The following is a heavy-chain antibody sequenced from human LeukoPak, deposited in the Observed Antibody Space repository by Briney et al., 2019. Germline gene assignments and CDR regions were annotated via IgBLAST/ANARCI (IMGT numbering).Heavy chain of an antibody. CDR2: IYDSGST. D-gene: IGHD6-19*01. CDR1: GGPLSSSSYY. V-gene: IGHV4-39*01. CDR3: ARHLTSGWYGVKY. J-gene: IGHJ4*02. Sequence: SETLSLTCTVSGGPLSSSSYYWGWIRQPPGRGLEWIGTIYDSGSTYYNPSLKSRVTISVDTSKNQFSLNLRSVAAADTAVYYCARHLTSGWYGVKYWGQGTLVTVSS.